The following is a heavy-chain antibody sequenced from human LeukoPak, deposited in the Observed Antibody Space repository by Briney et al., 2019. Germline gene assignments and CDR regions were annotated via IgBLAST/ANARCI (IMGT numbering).Heavy chain of an antibody. CDR1: GGSVSSGSHY. CDR2: VYYSGST. J-gene: IGHJ4*02. V-gene: IGHV4-61*01. CDR3: ATYIVAAGYLHY. Sequence: AETLSLTCTVSGGSVSSGSHYWSWIRQPPGKGLEWIGYVYYSGSTMYNPSLKSRVIISVDTSKNQFSLKLTSVTAADTAVYFCATYIVAAGYLHYWGQGSLITV. D-gene: IGHD6-13*01.